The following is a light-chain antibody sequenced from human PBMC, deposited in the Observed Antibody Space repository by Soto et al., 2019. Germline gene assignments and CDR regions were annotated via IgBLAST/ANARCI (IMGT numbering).Light chain of an antibody. V-gene: IGKV1-5*03. CDR1: QSVSVW. CDR3: QQYNGYSRT. CDR2: MAS. J-gene: IGKJ1*01. Sequence: DIQMTQSPSTLSASVGDRVTITCRASQSVSVWLACYHQKPGKAPNLLIYMASRLESGVPSRFSDSGSGTEFTLTISSLQPDDFATYYCQQYNGYSRTFGQGTKVDI.